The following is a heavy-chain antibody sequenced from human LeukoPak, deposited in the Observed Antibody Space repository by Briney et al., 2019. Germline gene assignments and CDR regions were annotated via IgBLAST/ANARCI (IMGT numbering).Heavy chain of an antibody. CDR2: VSSTSSYI. CDR1: GFTFSSYS. Sequence: GGSLRLSCTASGFTFSSYSMNWVRQAPGKGLELVSSVSSTSSYIYYADSLKGRFTISRDNAKNSLYLQMNRLRAEDRAVYYFALNYYASGSSRYCYYYYGMDVWGQGTTVTVSS. D-gene: IGHD3-10*01. J-gene: IGHJ6*02. V-gene: IGHV3-21*03. CDR3: ALNYYASGSSRYCYYYYGMDV.